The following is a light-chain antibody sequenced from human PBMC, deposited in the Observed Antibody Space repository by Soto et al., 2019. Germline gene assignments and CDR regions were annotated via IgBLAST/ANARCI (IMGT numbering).Light chain of an antibody. CDR3: QRRNKWPPEVT. CDR1: QSVSSN. CDR2: DAS. V-gene: IGKV3-11*01. Sequence: VATPSPATLSVSPWERDKIYCRASQSVSSNFAWYQQKPGQPPRLLIYDASNRATGISARFSGSGSGTAVTLTISSLQPEDFAVYYCQRRNKWPPEVTFAQGTRVEI. J-gene: IGKJ5*01.